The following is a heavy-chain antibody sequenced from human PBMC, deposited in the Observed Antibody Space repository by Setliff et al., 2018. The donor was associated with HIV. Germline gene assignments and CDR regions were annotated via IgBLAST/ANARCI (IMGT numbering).Heavy chain of an antibody. CDR3: ARDSRWLQFPYFDS. V-gene: IGHV4-61*09. CDR1: GGSITSGNYF. D-gene: IGHD5-12*01. CDR2: MYTDGST. Sequence: SETLPLTCTVSGGSITSGNYFWSWIRQPAGKGLEWIGHMYTDGSTNYNPSFKSRVTISADTSKNQFSLKLSSVTAADTAVYYCARDSRWLQFPYFDSWGQGTPVTVSS. J-gene: IGHJ4*01.